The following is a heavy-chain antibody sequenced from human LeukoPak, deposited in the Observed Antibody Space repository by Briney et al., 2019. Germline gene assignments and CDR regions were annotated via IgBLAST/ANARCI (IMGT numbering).Heavy chain of an antibody. CDR2: IYYSGST. Sequence: SETLSLTCTVSGGSISSYYWSWIRQPPGKGLEWIRYIYYSGSTNYNPSLKSRVTISVDTSKNQFSLKLSSVTATDTAVYYCARGGYSYGLVWWFDPWGQGTLVTVSS. D-gene: IGHD5-18*01. CDR1: GGSISSYY. CDR3: ARGGYSYGLVWWFDP. J-gene: IGHJ5*02. V-gene: IGHV4-59*01.